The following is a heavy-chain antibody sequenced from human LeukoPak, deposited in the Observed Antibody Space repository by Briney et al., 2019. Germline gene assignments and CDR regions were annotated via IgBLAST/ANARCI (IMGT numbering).Heavy chain of an antibody. V-gene: IGHV3-23*01. CDR1: GFTFSSYA. J-gene: IGHJ4*02. Sequence: GGSLRLSCAASGFTFSSYAMSWVRQAPGKGLEWVSAISGSGGSTYYGDSVKGRFTISRDNSKNTLYLQMNSLRAEDTAVYYCAKAIELWGYSGLDWWGQGTLVTVSS. CDR3: AKAIELWGYSGLDW. D-gene: IGHD5-12*01. CDR2: ISGSGGST.